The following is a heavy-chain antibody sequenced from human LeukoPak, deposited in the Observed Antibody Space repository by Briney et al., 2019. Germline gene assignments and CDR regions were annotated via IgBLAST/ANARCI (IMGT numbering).Heavy chain of an antibody. D-gene: IGHD2-15*01. CDR3: ARDLLGCSGGSCYPYGMDV. CDR2: INPTGGST. Sequence: GASVKVSCKASGYTFPSYFMHWVRQAPGQGLEWMGIINPTGGSTTYAQKFQGRVTMTRDTSTSTVYMELSSLRSEDTAVYYCARDLLGCSGGSCYPYGMDVWGQGTTVTVSS. V-gene: IGHV1-46*01. CDR1: GYTFPSYF. J-gene: IGHJ6*02.